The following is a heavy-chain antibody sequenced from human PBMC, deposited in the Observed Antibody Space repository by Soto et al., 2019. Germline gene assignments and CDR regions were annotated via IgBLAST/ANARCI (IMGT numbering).Heavy chain of an antibody. D-gene: IGHD2-15*01. CDR3: ARGRQGYGSGRSCYRFDY. J-gene: IGHJ4*02. V-gene: IGHV4-34*01. CDR2: INHSGST. Sequence: QVQLQQWGAGLLKPSETLSLTCAVYGGSFSGYYWSWIRQPPGKGLEWIGEINHSGSTNNNPSLKRRFTISVDTSKNQFYLKLRALPAADTAVYYWARGRQGYGSGRSCYRFDYWGQGTLVTVSS. CDR1: GGSFSGYY.